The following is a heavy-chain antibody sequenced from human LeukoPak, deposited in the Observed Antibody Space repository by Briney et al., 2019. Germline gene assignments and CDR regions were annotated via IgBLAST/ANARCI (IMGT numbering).Heavy chain of an antibody. CDR1: GFTFSSYE. CDR2: ISSSGSTI. Sequence: PGGSLRLSCAASGFTFSSYEMNWVRQAPGKGLEWVSYISSSGSTIYYADSVKGRFTISRDNAKNSLYLQMNSLRAEDTAVYYCARASGQWLGYAFDIWGQGTMVTVSS. V-gene: IGHV3-48*03. D-gene: IGHD6-19*01. J-gene: IGHJ3*02. CDR3: ARASGQWLGYAFDI.